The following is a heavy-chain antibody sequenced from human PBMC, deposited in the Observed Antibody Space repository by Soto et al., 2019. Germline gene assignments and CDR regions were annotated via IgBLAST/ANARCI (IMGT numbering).Heavy chain of an antibody. CDR3: ATGGSGWFY. J-gene: IGHJ4*02. D-gene: IGHD6-19*01. CDR1: GYSFTTYW. Sequence: EVQLVQSGAEVKKTGESLSISCKISGYSFTTYWISWVRQVPGKGLEWMGRIDPRDSSTNYSPSFQGRVTISGDKSISTAYLQWSSLTASDSAMYYCATGGSGWFYWGQGTLVTVSS. V-gene: IGHV5-10-1*01. CDR2: IDPRDSST.